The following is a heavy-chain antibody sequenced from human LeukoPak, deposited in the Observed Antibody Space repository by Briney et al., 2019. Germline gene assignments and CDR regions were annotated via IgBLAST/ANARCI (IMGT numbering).Heavy chain of an antibody. V-gene: IGHV3-30*04. CDR3: AKMRAASYYFDY. D-gene: IGHD6-6*01. CDR1: AFTFSSYA. CDR2: MSFDGSHK. J-gene: IGHJ4*02. Sequence: PGRSLRLSCAASAFTFSSYAMHWVRQAPGKGLEWVAVMSFDGSHKYYADSVKGRFTISRDNSKNTLYLQMNSLRAEDTAVYYCAKMRAASYYFDYWGQGTLVTVSS.